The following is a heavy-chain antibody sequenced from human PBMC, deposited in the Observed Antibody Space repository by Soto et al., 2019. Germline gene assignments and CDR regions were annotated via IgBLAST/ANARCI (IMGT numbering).Heavy chain of an antibody. Sequence: QVQLVESGGGVVQPGRSLRLSCAASGFTFSSYGMHWVRQAPGKGLEWVAAISHDGSSKYYADSVKGRLTISRDNSKNTLFLQMNSLRPEATALYYCARGVGGWKFDYWGQGTLVTVSS. CDR2: ISHDGSSK. CDR1: GFTFSSYG. J-gene: IGHJ4*02. D-gene: IGHD6-19*01. V-gene: IGHV3-30*03. CDR3: ARGVGGWKFDY.